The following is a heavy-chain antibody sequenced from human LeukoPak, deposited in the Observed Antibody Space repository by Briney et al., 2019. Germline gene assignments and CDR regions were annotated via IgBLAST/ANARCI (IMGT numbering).Heavy chain of an antibody. V-gene: IGHV4-34*01. D-gene: IGHD6-6*01. Sequence: TSETLSLTCAVYGGSFSNYYWSWIRQPPGKGLEWIGEINHSGSTNYNPSLESRVTISVDTSKNHFSLKLNSTIAADTAVYYCASSAPEYSSSSIDYWGQGTLVTVSS. CDR1: GGSFSNYY. CDR3: ASSAPEYSSSSIDY. CDR2: INHSGST. J-gene: IGHJ4*02.